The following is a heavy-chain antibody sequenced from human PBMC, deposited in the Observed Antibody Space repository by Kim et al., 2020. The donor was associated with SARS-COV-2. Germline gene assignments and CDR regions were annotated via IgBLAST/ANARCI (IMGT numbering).Heavy chain of an antibody. CDR2: TSYSGSA. V-gene: IGHV4-59*01. CDR3: ARDRIGYCNTTSCSLHFDY. CDR1: GDSISSYS. D-gene: IGHD2-2*01. Sequence: SETLSLTCTVSGDSISSYSWSWIRQPPGKGLEWIAYTSYSGSANYNPSLKSRVTISVDTSKNQFSLKLSSVTAADKAVYYCARDRIGYCNTTSCSLHFDYWGQGTLVTVSS. J-gene: IGHJ4*02.